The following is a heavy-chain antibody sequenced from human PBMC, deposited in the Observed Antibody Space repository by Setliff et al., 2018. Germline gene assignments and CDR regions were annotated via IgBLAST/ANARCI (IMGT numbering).Heavy chain of an antibody. CDR3: ARDGGEY. CDR2: ISSSGTAM. CDR1: GFSLGAYE. V-gene: IGHV3-48*03. D-gene: IGHD3-16*01. J-gene: IGHJ4*02. Sequence: GGSLRLSCAASGFSLGAYEFNWVRQAPGKGLEWVSYISSSGTAMYYVDSVKGRFTISRDNAKNSLYLQMNSLRVEDTAVYYCARDGGEYWGQGTLVTVSS.